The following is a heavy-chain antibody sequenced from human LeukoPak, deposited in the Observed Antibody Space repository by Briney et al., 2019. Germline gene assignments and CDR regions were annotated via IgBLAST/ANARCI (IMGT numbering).Heavy chain of an antibody. J-gene: IGHJ5*02. V-gene: IGHV4-59*08. CDR1: GDSIHAYY. Sequence: SETLSLTCTVSGDSIHAYYWGWIRQPPGKGLEWIGYIYFSGTTKYNPSLESRVTISVDTSKNQFSLKLSSVTAADTAVYYCARRRAEGGSNGHYNWFDPWGQGILVTVSS. D-gene: IGHD6-13*01. CDR3: ARRRAEGGSNGHYNWFDP. CDR2: IYFSGTT.